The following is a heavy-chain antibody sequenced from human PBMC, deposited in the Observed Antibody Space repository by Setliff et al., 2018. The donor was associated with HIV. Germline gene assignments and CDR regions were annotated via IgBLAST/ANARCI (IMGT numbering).Heavy chain of an antibody. V-gene: IGHV4-61*02. CDR1: GDSISSGASY. Sequence: SETLSLTCSVSGDSISSGASYWSWIRQPAGKGLEWIGRIYISGSTNYSPSLKSRVSMSVDTSKNQFSLKLNSVTAADTAVYYCARDRSYYDSGGYYYAGWFDPWGQGTLVTVLL. CDR2: IYISGST. J-gene: IGHJ5*02. CDR3: ARDRSYYDSGGYYYAGWFDP. D-gene: IGHD3-22*01.